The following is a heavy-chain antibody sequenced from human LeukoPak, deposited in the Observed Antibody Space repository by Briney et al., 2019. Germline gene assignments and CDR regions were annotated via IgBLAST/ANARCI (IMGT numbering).Heavy chain of an antibody. CDR2: IRYDGSKK. V-gene: IGHV3-30*02. D-gene: IGHD3-22*01. CDR1: GFTFSSYG. CDR3: ARRNTYYYDSSGYYYGNY. Sequence: GGXLRLSCAASGFTFSSYGMHWVRQAPGKGLEGVAFIRYDGSKKYYADSVKGRFTIYRDNSKNTLYLQMHSLRAEDTAVYYCARRNTYYYDSSGYYYGNYWGQGTLVTVSS. J-gene: IGHJ4*02.